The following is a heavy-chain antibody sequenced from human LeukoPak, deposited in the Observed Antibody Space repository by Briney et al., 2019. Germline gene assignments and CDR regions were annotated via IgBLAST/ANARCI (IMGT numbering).Heavy chain of an antibody. CDR2: IYYSGST. D-gene: IGHD3-3*01. V-gene: IGHV4-59*01. Sequence: SETLSLTCTVSGGSISSYYWSWIRQPPGKGLEWIGYIYYSGSTNYNPSLKSRVTISVDTSKNQFSLKLSSVTAADTAVYYCARGIAGGDFWSGYYNYYYYGMDVWGQGTTATVSS. CDR1: GGSISSYY. J-gene: IGHJ6*02. CDR3: ARGIAGGDFWSGYYNYYYYGMDV.